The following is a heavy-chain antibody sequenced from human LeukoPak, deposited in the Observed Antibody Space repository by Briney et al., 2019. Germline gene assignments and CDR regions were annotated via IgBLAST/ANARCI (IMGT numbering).Heavy chain of an antibody. D-gene: IGHD3-10*01. Sequence: GGSLRLSCAASGFTFTSYWMSWVRQAPGKGLEWVANIKQDGSEKYYVDSVKGRFTISRDNAKNSLYLQMNSLRAEYTAVYFCASQSYGLFEYWGQGTLVTVSS. V-gene: IGHV3-7*01. J-gene: IGHJ4*02. CDR2: IKQDGSEK. CDR1: GFTFTSYW. CDR3: ASQSYGLFEY.